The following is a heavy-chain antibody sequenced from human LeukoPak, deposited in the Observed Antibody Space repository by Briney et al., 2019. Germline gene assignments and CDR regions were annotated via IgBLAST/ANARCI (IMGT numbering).Heavy chain of an antibody. CDR3: ARDLTMVRGVREFDS. J-gene: IGHJ5*01. CDR1: GFTFSSYE. V-gene: IGHV4-59*05. Sequence: GSLRLSCAASGFTFSSYEMNWVRQAPGKGLEWIGSIYYSGSTYYNPSLKSRVTISVDTSKNQFSLKLSSVTAADTAVYYCARDLTMVRGVREFDSWGQGTLVTVSS. CDR2: IYYSGST. D-gene: IGHD3-10*01.